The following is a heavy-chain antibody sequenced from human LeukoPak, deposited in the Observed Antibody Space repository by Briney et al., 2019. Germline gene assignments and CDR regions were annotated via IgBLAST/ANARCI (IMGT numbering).Heavy chain of an antibody. D-gene: IGHD3-10*01. CDR1: GGSISSGGYY. Sequence: ASETLSLTCTVSGGSISSGGYYWSWIRQHPGKGLEWIGYIYYSGSTYYNPSLKSRVTISVDTSKNQFSLRLSSVTAADTAVYYCATTWSRGGYGMDVWGQGTTVTVSS. CDR2: IYYSGST. J-gene: IGHJ6*02. V-gene: IGHV4-31*03. CDR3: ATTWSRGGYGMDV.